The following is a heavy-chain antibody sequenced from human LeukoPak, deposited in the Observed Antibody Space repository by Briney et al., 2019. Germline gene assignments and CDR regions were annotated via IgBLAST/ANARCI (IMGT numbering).Heavy chain of an antibody. J-gene: IGHJ5*02. D-gene: IGHD6-19*01. CDR2: INPSGDST. CDR1: GYTFTSYY. V-gene: IGHV1-46*01. CDR3: ARAPIAVALRSWFDP. Sequence: GASVKVSCKASGYTFTSYYMHWVRQAPGQGLEWMGIINPSGDSTSYAQKFQGRVTMTGDTSTSTVYMELSSLRSEDTAVYYCARAPIAVALRSWFDPWGQGTLVTVSS.